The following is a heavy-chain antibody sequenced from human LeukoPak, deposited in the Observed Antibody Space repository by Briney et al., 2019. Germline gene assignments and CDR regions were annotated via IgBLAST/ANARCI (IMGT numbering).Heavy chain of an antibody. J-gene: IGHJ6*02. Sequence: ASVKVSCKASGYTFTSYDINWVRQATGQGLEWMGWMNPNSGNTGYAQKFQGRVTMTRNTSISTAYMELSSLRSEDTAVYNCASNYNPLYYYGMDVWGQGTTVTVSS. CDR2: MNPNSGNT. D-gene: IGHD3-10*01. CDR3: ASNYNPLYYYGMDV. V-gene: IGHV1-8*01. CDR1: GYTFTSYD.